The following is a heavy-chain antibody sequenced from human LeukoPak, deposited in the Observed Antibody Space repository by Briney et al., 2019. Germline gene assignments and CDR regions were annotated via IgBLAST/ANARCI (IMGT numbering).Heavy chain of an antibody. V-gene: IGHV3-30-3*01. D-gene: IGHD4-17*01. CDR2: ISYDGSNK. J-gene: IGHJ4*02. CDR1: GFTFSSYA. Sequence: PGRCLRLPCAASGFTFSSYAMHWVRQAPGKGLEWVAVISYDGSNKYYADSVKGRFTISRDNSKNTLYLQMNSLRAEDTAVYYCASDKDYGDYDYWGQGTLVTVSS. CDR3: ASDKDYGDYDY.